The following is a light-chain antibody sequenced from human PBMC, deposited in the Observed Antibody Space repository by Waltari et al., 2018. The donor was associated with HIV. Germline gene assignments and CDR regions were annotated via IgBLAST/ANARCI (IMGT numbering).Light chain of an antibody. CDR1: SSDVGGYNY. Sequence: QSALTQPASVSGSPGQSITISCTGTSSDVGGYNYVYWYQQHSGKGPKLIIYDVSNRPSGLSNRFSTSKSGNTASLTISGLQAEDEADYYCCSYTSTSSFVMFGGGTKLTVV. V-gene: IGLV2-14*01. CDR3: CSYTSTSSFVM. CDR2: DVS. J-gene: IGLJ3*02.